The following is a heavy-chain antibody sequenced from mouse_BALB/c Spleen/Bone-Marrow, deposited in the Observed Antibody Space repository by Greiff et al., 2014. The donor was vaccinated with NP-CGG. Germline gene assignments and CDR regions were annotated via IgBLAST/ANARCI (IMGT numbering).Heavy chain of an antibody. CDR3: ASRDSSGYVPDY. CDR2: IFPGTGTT. J-gene: IGHJ2*01. D-gene: IGHD3-2*01. Sequence: VQLQQSGAELVKPGASVKLSCKTSGYTSTSYWIQWVKQRPGQGLGWIGEIFPGTGTTYYNEKFKGKATLTIDTSSSTAYMQLSSLTSEDSAVYFCASRDSSGYVPDYWGQGTTLTVSS. CDR1: GYTSTSYW. V-gene: IGHV1S132*01.